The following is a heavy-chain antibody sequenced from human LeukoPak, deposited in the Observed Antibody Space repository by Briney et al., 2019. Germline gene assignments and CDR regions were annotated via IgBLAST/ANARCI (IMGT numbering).Heavy chain of an antibody. CDR3: AKDGGWFGESSYFDY. CDR1: GFTFSKYS. J-gene: IGHJ4*02. Sequence: GGSLRLSCAASGFTFSKYSMTWVRQAPGKGLEWVSFIGTSSTIYYADSVKGRFTISRDNAKNSLYLQMNSLRAEDTAVYYCAKDGGWFGESSYFDYWGQGTLVTVSS. CDR2: IGTSSTI. D-gene: IGHD3-10*01. V-gene: IGHV3-48*01.